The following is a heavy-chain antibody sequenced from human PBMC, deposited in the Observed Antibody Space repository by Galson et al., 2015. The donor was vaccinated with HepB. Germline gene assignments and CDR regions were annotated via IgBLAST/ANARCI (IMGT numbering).Heavy chain of an antibody. J-gene: IGHJ6*02. CDR1: GFTFDDYA. Sequence: SLRLSCAASGFTFDDYAMEWVRQAPGKGLEWVSGISWNSNSIEYADSVKGRFTISRDNAKNSLYLQMNSLRPEDTALYYCARNTISGMDVWGQGTTVTVSS. CDR3: ARNTISGMDV. CDR2: ISWNSNSI. D-gene: IGHD3-9*01. V-gene: IGHV3-9*01.